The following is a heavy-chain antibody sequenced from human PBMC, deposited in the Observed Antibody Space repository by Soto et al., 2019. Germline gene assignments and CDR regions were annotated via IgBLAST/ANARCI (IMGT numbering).Heavy chain of an antibody. CDR1: GGTFSSYT. J-gene: IGHJ6*03. V-gene: IGHV1-69*02. D-gene: IGHD2-2*01. Sequence: QVQLVQYGAEVKKPGSSVKVSCKASGGTFSSYTISWVRQDPGQGLEWMGRIIPILGIANYAQKFQGRVTITADKSTSTAYMELSSLRSEDTAVYYCARNEKNCKSTSCYPEGYYYYMDFWVKGTTVTVSS. CDR3: ARNEKNCKSTSCYPEGYYYYMDF. CDR2: IIPILGIA.